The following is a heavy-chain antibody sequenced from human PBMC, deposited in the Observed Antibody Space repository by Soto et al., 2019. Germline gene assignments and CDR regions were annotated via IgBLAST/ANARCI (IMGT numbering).Heavy chain of an antibody. Sequence: QVQLEQSVAEVKKPGASVKVSCKTSGYTFTSYAIHWVRQAPGQRLEWMGWINAGNGNTKYSQKFQGRVTITRDTSANTAYMELSSLRSEDTAVYYCARGVPTIPDYWGQGTLVTVSS. CDR1: GYTFTSYA. J-gene: IGHJ4*02. CDR2: INAGNGNT. D-gene: IGHD5-12*01. V-gene: IGHV1-3*01. CDR3: ARGVPTIPDY.